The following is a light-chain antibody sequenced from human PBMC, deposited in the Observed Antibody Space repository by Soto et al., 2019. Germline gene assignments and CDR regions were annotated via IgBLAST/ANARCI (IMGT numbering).Light chain of an antibody. Sequence: QSALTQPASVSGSPGQSIYISCTGTSSDIGGYNYVSWYQQHPGKAPKLMIYEVSNRPSGVSNRLSGSKSGNTASLTISGLQDEDEADYYCTSYTSSSTNYVFGTGTKVTVL. CDR2: EVS. V-gene: IGLV2-14*01. CDR1: SSDIGGYNY. CDR3: TSYTSSSTNYV. J-gene: IGLJ1*01.